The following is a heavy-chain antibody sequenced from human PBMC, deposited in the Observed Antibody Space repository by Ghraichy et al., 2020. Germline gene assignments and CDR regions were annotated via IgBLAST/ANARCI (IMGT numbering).Heavy chain of an antibody. D-gene: IGHD7-27*01. J-gene: IGHJ4*02. Sequence: ASVKVSCKVSGYTLTELSMHWVRQAPGKGLEWMGGFDPEDGETIYAQKFQGRVTMTEDTSTDTAYMELSSLRSEDTAVYYCATSPNWGNDVGEHADWGQGTLVTVSS. CDR1: GYTLTELS. CDR3: ATSPNWGNDVGEHAD. CDR2: FDPEDGET. V-gene: IGHV1-24*01.